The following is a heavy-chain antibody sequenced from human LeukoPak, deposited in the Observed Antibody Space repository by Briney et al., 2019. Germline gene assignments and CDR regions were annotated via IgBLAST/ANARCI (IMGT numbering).Heavy chain of an antibody. CDR1: GFTFSSYS. CDR3: ARGTSNYDILTGYYSDVDY. J-gene: IGHJ4*02. V-gene: IGHV3-21*01. Sequence: PGGSLRLSCAASGFTFSSYSMNWVRQAPGKGLEWVSSISSSSSYIYYADSVKGRFTISRDNAKNSLYLQMNSLRAEDTAVYYCARGTSNYDILTGYYSDVDYWGQGTLATVSS. CDR2: ISSSSSYI. D-gene: IGHD3-9*01.